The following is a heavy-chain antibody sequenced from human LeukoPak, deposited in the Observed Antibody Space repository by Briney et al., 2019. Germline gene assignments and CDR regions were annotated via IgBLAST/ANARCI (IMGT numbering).Heavy chain of an antibody. CDR3: ARLAGFSGWFDP. J-gene: IGHJ5*02. V-gene: IGHV3-15*01. CDR2: IKSKTDGGTT. CDR1: GFTFSNAW. Sequence: GGSLRLSCAASGFTFSNAWMSWVRQAPGKGLEWVGRIKSKTDGGTTDYAAPVKGRFTISRDDSKNTLYLQMNSLKTEDTAVYYCARLAGFSGWFDPWGQGTLVTVSS. D-gene: IGHD2-15*01.